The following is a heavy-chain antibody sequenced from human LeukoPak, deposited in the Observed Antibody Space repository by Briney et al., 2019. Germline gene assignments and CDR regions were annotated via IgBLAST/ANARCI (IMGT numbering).Heavy chain of an antibody. Sequence: ASVKVSCKASGYTFTAHYIHWVRQAPGQGLEWMGQIHSNSGGEKYAQKFQGRVTVLRDTSINTIYMELTSLTSDDTAVYYCAKEPYSYSADRHGRTFDYWGQGTLVTVSS. J-gene: IGHJ4*02. CDR1: GYTFTAHY. V-gene: IGHV1-2*06. D-gene: IGHD1-26*01. CDR3: AKEPYSYSADRHGRTFDY. CDR2: IHSNSGGE.